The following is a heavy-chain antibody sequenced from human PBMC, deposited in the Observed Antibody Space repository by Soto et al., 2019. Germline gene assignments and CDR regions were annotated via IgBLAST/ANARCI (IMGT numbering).Heavy chain of an antibody. CDR3: ARMGSGMDV. Sequence: VGSLRLSCAASGFTFSSYGMHWVRQAPGKGLEWVAVISYDGSNKYYADSVKGRFTISRDNSKNTLYLQMNSLRAEDTAVYYCARMGSGMDVWGQGTTVTVSS. V-gene: IGHV3-30*03. CDR1: GFTFSSYG. J-gene: IGHJ6*02. CDR2: ISYDGSNK. D-gene: IGHD2-15*01.